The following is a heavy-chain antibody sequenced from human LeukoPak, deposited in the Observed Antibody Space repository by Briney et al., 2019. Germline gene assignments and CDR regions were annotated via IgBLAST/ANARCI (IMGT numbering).Heavy chain of an antibody. CDR2: VHYNGGT. CDR1: GGFISGYH. Sequence: SETLSLTCTVSGGFISGYHWTWVRQPPGKGLEWIGYVHYNGGTSYNPSLESRVTMSADTSKNQFSLKLISVTAADTAVYYCAREMWTASDTGTPFDYWGQGALVTVSS. V-gene: IGHV4-59*01. D-gene: IGHD4-17*01. CDR3: AREMWTASDTGTPFDY. J-gene: IGHJ4*02.